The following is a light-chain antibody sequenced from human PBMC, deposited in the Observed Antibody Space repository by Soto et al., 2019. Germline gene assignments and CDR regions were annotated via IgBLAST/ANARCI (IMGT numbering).Light chain of an antibody. CDR1: QSVTNSF. Sequence: ENVLTQSPDTLSLSPGERATLSCRASQSVTNSFFAWYQQKPGQGPRLLIYGISSRATGIADRFSGSGSGTDFTLTISRLEPEDFVVYYCQQYSTLPNTFGQGTKLEVK. V-gene: IGKV3-20*01. CDR2: GIS. J-gene: IGKJ2*01. CDR3: QQYSTLPNT.